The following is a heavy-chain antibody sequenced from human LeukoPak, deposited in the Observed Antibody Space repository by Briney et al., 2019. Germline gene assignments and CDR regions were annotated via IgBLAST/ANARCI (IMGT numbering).Heavy chain of an antibody. CDR1: EFTYG. CDR2: IKQGGSSK. CDR3: GRGEGFLVDH. V-gene: IGHV3-7*01. Sequence: PGGSLRLSCAASEFTYGMNWVRRAPGKGLEWVANIKQGGSSKYYVDSVKGRFTISRDDAKNSLFLQMNSLRAEDTAVYYCGRGEGFLVDHWGQGTLVTVST. J-gene: IGHJ4*02. D-gene: IGHD3-3*01.